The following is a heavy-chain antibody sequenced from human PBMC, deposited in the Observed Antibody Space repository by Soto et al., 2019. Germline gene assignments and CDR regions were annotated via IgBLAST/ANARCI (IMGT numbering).Heavy chain of an antibody. CDR1: GDSSIRSSYN. CDR3: ASRYAPSEFDH. J-gene: IGHJ4*02. D-gene: IGHD2-2*01. CDR2: ITNNGGT. V-gene: IGHV4-39*01. Sequence: SETLSLTCSVSGDSSIRSSYNWGWIRQSPGEGLEWIASITNNGGTQYNPSLKSRVTIFVDTSKNEFSLKVTSVTAADTGVYFCASRYAPSEFDHWGQGSLVTVSS.